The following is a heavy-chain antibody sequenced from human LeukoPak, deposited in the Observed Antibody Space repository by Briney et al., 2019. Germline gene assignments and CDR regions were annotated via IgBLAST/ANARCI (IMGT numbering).Heavy chain of an antibody. CDR3: ARASQYCNDTNCFEDV. CDR2: ILPILRVP. J-gene: IGHJ6*02. Sequence: RASVKVSCKASGGTFSSHPISWVRQAPGQGLEWMGRILPILRVPNYAQNFQGRITITADKSTSTAYMELRSLRSEDTAVYYCARASQYCNDTNCFEDVWGQGTTVTVSS. V-gene: IGHV1-69*04. D-gene: IGHD2-2*01. CDR1: GGTFSSHP.